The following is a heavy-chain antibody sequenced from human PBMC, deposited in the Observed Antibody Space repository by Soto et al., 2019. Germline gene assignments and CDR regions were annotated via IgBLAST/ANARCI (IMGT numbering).Heavy chain of an antibody. J-gene: IGHJ6*02. V-gene: IGHV1-8*01. D-gene: IGHD3-10*01. Sequence: ASVKVSCKASGYTFTSYDINWVRQATGQGLEWMGWMYPNSGNTGYAQKFQGRVTMTRNTSISTAYMELSSLRSEDTAVYYCAIKLLWFGELLGDVWGQGTTVTVSS. CDR3: AIKLLWFGELLGDV. CDR1: GYTFTSYD. CDR2: MYPNSGNT.